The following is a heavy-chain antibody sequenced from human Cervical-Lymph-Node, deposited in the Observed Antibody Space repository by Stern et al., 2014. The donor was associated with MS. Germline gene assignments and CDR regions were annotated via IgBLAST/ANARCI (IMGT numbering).Heavy chain of an antibody. CDR2: INPNSGGT. Sequence: VQLVQSGAEVKKPGASVKVSCKASGYTFTGYYMHWVRQAPGQGLEWMGWINPNSGGTNYAQKFQGLVTMTRDTSISTAYMELSRLRSDDTAVYYCARNYYDSSGRYYYYYGMDVWGQGTTVTVSS. CDR1: GYTFTGYY. J-gene: IGHJ6*02. CDR3: ARNYYDSSGRYYYYYGMDV. D-gene: IGHD3-22*01. V-gene: IGHV1-2*04.